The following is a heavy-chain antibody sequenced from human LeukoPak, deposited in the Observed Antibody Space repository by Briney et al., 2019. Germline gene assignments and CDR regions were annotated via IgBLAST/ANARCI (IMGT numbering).Heavy chain of an antibody. CDR1: GFTFSSYA. CDR2: ISYDGSTK. J-gene: IGHJ6*02. CDR3: AGPYYYYGMDV. V-gene: IGHV3-30-3*01. Sequence: GGSLRLSCAASGFTFSSYAMHWVRQAPGKGLEWVAVISYDGSTKYYADSVKGRFTISRDDSKNMLFLQMNSLRVEDTAVYYCAGPYYYYGMDVWGQGTTVTVSS.